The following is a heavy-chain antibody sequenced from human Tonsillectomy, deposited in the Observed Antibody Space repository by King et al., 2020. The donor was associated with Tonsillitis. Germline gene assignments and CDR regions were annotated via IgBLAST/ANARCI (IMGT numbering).Heavy chain of an antibody. J-gene: IGHJ4*02. Sequence: VQLVESGGGLVQPGRSLRLSCAASGFTFDDYAMHWVRQAPGKGLEWVSSITWNSGSIGYADSVKGRFTISRDNAKNSLYLQMNSLRPEDTALYYCAKDMRESLSYYGFDYWGQGTLVTVSS. CDR3: AKDMRESLSYYGFDY. D-gene: IGHD3-10*01. V-gene: IGHV3-9*01. CDR1: GFTFDDYA. CDR2: ITWNSGSI.